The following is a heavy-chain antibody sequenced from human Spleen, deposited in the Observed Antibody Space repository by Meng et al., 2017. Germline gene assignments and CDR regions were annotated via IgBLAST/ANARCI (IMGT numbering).Heavy chain of an antibody. Sequence: VQLQQSGPGLVKPSHTLSLTWAISGDSVSSSSVAWNWIRQSPSRGLEWLGRTYYGSKWSHDYAVSVKSRITINADTSKNQFSLQLNSVTPGDTAVYYCARGFAPVAPGAFDYWGQGTLVTVSS. J-gene: IGHJ4*02. D-gene: IGHD2-2*01. V-gene: IGHV6-1*01. CDR3: ARGFAPVAPGAFDY. CDR2: TYYGSKWSH. CDR1: GDSVSSSSVA.